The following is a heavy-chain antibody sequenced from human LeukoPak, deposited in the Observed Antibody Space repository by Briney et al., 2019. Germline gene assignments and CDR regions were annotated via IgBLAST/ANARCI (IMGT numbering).Heavy chain of an antibody. D-gene: IGHD3-3*01. Sequence: GGSLRLSCAASGFTFSSYGMHWVRQAPGKGLEWVAFIRYDGSNKYYADSVKGRFTISRDNSKNTLYLQMNSLRAEDTAVYYCARDPTRRPDPSTISRGSLLWGQGTMVTVSS. J-gene: IGHJ3*01. CDR3: ARDPTRRPDPSTISRGSLL. CDR1: GFTFSSYG. CDR2: IRYDGSNK. V-gene: IGHV3-30*02.